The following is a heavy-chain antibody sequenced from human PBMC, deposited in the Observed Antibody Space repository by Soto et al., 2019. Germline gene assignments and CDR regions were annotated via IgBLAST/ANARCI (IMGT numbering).Heavy chain of an antibody. CDR2: ISSDGSRT. CDR3: ARDGSPGY. CDR1: LFTFSSYW. J-gene: IGHJ4*02. V-gene: IGHV3-74*01. Sequence: SLRLSCASSLFTFSSYWMHLVLHTPGKWLVWVSRISSDGSRTSYADSVKGRFTISRDNAKNTLYLQMNSLRAEDTAVYYCARDGSPGYWGQGTLVTVSS. D-gene: IGHD1-26*01.